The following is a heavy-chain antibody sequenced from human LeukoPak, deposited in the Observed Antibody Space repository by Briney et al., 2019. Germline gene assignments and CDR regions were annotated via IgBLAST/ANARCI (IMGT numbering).Heavy chain of an antibody. CDR3: TRHAPVIWSGYYTFDY. V-gene: IGHV3-73*01. D-gene: IGHD3-3*01. CDR1: GFTFSGSA. CDR2: IRSKANSYAT. J-gene: IGHJ4*02. Sequence: GGSLRLSCAASGFTFSGSAMHWVRQASGKGLEWVGRIRSKANSYATAYAASVKGRFTISRDDSKNTAYLQMNSLKTEDTAVYYCTRHAPVIWSGYYTFDYWGQGTLVTVPS.